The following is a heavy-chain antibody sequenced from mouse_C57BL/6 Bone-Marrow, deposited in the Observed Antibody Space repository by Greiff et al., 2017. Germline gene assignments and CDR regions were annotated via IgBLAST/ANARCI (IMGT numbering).Heavy chain of an antibody. J-gene: IGHJ2*01. CDR2: IDPSDSYT. Sequence: VQLQQPGAELVKPGASVKLSCKASGYTFTSYWMPWVKQRPGQGLEWIGEIDPSDSYTNYNQKFQGKATLTVDTSSSTVYMQLSSLTSEDSAVYYCARETVVATDYWGQGTTLTVSS. CDR3: ARETVVATDY. D-gene: IGHD1-1*01. V-gene: IGHV1-50*01. CDR1: GYTFTSYW.